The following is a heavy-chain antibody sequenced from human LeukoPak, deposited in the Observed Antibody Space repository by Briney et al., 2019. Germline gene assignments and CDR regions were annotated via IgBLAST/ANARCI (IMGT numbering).Heavy chain of an antibody. D-gene: IGHD4-23*01. Sequence: SGTLSLTCAVSGVSIGSGGYWSWIRQHPGKGLEWIGYIYYSGSTYYNPSLKSRLTISVDTSKNQFSLKLSSVTAADTAVYYCARTTVVAKYFDYWGQGTLVTVSS. CDR3: ARTTVVAKYFDY. CDR2: IYYSGST. V-gene: IGHV4-31*11. J-gene: IGHJ4*02. CDR1: GVSIGSGGY.